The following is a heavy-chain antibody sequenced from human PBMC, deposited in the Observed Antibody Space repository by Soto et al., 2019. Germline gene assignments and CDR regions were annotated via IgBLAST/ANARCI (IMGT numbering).Heavy chain of an antibody. CDR2: ISYDGSNK. Sequence: GGSLRLSCAASGFTFSSYGMHWVRQAPGKGLEWVAVISYDGSNKYYADSVKGRFTISRDNSKNTLYLQMNSLRAEDTAVYYCAKVGKRGIAAAGPLDYWGQGTLVTVS. D-gene: IGHD6-13*01. CDR1: GFTFSSYG. CDR3: AKVGKRGIAAAGPLDY. V-gene: IGHV3-30*18. J-gene: IGHJ4*02.